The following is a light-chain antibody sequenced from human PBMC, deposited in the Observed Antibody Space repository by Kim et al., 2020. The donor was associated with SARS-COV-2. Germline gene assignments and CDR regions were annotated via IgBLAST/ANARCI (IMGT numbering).Light chain of an antibody. CDR3: AAWDDSLSGRV. CDR2: RSN. Sequence: GHSVTISCSGSSPNNESNYVCWNQQLPGTAPHVLIYRSNQRPSGVPVRFSGTKSGTSASLAISGLRSEDEADYNCAAWDDSLSGRVFGGGTKLTVL. J-gene: IGLJ3*02. V-gene: IGLV1-47*01. CDR1: SPNNESNY.